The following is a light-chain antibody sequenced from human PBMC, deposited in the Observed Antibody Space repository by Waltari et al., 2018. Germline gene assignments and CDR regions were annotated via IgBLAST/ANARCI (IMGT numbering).Light chain of an antibody. Sequence: LVLPQSPSAPASLGASVKLTCPLNGWHSTNVVAWLPQQPEKGPRCMMKVNSDGNHSKGDAIPDRCSDSSSAAARYLTSSSVQSEDESDYYSQTGGHGTWVFGGGTKLTVL. J-gene: IGLJ3*02. CDR2: VNSDGNH. CDR1: GWHSTNV. V-gene: IGLV4-69*01. CDR3: QTGGHGTWV.